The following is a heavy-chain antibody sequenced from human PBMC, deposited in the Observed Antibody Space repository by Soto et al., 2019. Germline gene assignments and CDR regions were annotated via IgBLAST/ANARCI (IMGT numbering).Heavy chain of an antibody. D-gene: IGHD4-17*01. CDR2: ISAYNGNT. CDR3: ARDKQLSGDYGDYGIYYYYGMDV. V-gene: IGHV1-18*01. Sequence: QVQLVQSGAEVKKPGASVKVSCKASGYTFTSYGISWVRQAPGQGLEWMGWISAYNGNTNYAQKLQGRVTMTTDTTTSTAYMEQRRLRSDDTAVYYCARDKQLSGDYGDYGIYYYYGMDVWGQGNTVTVSS. CDR1: GYTFTSYG. J-gene: IGHJ6*02.